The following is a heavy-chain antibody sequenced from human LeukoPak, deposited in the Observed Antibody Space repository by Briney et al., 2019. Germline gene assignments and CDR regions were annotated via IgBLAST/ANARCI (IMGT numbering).Heavy chain of an antibody. CDR2: IYHSGST. J-gene: IGHJ4*02. D-gene: IGHD2-2*01. CDR1: GYSISSGYY. Sequence: SENLSLTCAVSGYSISSGYYWGWIRQPPGKGLEWIGSIYHSGSTYHNPSLKSRVTISVDTSKNQFSLKLSSVTAADTAVYYCARHDIVVVPAATELDYWGQGTLVTVSS. CDR3: ARHDIVVVPAATELDY. V-gene: IGHV4-38-2*01.